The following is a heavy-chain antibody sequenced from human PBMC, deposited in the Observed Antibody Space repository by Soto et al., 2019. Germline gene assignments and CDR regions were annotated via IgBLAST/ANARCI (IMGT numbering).Heavy chain of an antibody. CDR2: ISPGIDLR. CDR3: AGGMCFGGSCYLDV. J-gene: IGHJ4*02. V-gene: IGHV1-69*12. Sequence: QVQLVQSGAEVKKPGSSVKVSCKASGGTFSTYTDYWVRQAPGQGLEWMGGISPGIDLRDYAQKFQGRVTITADESTSTVYMQLSTLLSEDTALYYCAGGMCFGGSCYLDVWGQGTLVTVSS. D-gene: IGHD2-15*01. CDR1: GGTFSTYT.